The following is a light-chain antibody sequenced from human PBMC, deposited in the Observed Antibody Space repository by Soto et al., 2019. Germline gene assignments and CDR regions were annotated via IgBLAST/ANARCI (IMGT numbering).Light chain of an antibody. Sequence: DSQMAQSPSSLSASVGDRVTLTCRASQSINRFLNWYQQKPGKAPKLLIYAAASLQSGVPSRFSGSGSGTDFTLTISSLQPEDFATYYCQQSYSPPPVTFGQGTRL. J-gene: IGKJ5*01. V-gene: IGKV1-39*01. CDR3: QQSYSPPPVT. CDR2: AAA. CDR1: QSINRF.